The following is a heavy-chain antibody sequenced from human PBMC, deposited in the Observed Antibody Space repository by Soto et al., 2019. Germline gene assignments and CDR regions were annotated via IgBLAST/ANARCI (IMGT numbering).Heavy chain of an antibody. CDR3: ARGKSFYDILTGWSGGIARMDV. J-gene: IGHJ6*02. Sequence: ASVKVSCKASGYTFTGYFMHWVRQAPGQGLEWLGWINPNSGGTNYAQKFQGWVTMTRDTSISTAYMELSRLRSDDTAVYYCARGKSFYDILTGWSGGIARMDVWGQGTTVTVSS. V-gene: IGHV1-2*04. D-gene: IGHD3-9*01. CDR1: GYTFTGYF. CDR2: INPNSGGT.